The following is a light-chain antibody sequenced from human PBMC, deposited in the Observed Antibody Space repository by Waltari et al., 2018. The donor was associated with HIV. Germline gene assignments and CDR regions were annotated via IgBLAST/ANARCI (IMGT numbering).Light chain of an antibody. J-gene: IGKJ3*01. CDR1: QSVSSY. Sequence: EIVLTQSPAILSSTPGERVTLSCRASQSVSSYLAWYQQKPGQAPRLLMYDASNRATGIPARFSGSGSGKDFTLTISSLEPEDVAVYYCQQRNSWPPDVTFGPGTKVDIK. CDR3: QQRNSWPPDVT. V-gene: IGKV3-11*01. CDR2: DAS.